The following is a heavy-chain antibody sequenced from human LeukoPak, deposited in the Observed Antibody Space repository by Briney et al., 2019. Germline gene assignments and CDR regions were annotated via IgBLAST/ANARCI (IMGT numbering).Heavy chain of an antibody. CDR3: ARSYYDILTGQPYYFDY. V-gene: IGHV3-21*01. Sequence: PGGSLRLFCAASGFTFSSYNMNWVRQAPGKGLEWVSCISSSSTYIYYAHSVKGRFTISRDNAKNSLHLQMDSLRVEDTAVYYCARSYYDILTGQPYYFDYWGQGALVTVSS. CDR1: GFTFSSYN. D-gene: IGHD3-9*01. J-gene: IGHJ4*02. CDR2: ISSSSTYI.